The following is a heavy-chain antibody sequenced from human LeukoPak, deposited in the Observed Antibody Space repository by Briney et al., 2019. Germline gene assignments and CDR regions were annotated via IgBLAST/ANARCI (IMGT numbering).Heavy chain of an antibody. D-gene: IGHD6-13*01. CDR2: ISWNSGSI. J-gene: IGHJ5*02. V-gene: IGHV3-9*01. CDR3: AACIAAAGQNAGWFDP. CDR1: GFTFDDYA. Sequence: PGRSLRLSCAASGFTFDDYAMHWVRQAPGKGLEWVSGISWNSGSIGYADSVKGRFTISRDNAKNSLYLQMNSLRAEDTALYYCAACIAAAGQNAGWFDPWGQGTLVTVSS.